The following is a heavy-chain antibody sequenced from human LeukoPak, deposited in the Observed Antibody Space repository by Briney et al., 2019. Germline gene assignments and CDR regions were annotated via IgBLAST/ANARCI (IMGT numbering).Heavy chain of an antibody. CDR1: GYSFTSYW. Sequence: GESLKISCKGSGYSFTSYWIGWVRQMPGKGLEWMGIIYPGDSDTRYSPSFQGQVTISADKSISTAYLQWSSLKASDTAMYYCAGGTSGSYYESWFDPWGQGTLVTVSS. V-gene: IGHV5-51*01. CDR2: IYPGDSDT. J-gene: IGHJ5*02. D-gene: IGHD3-10*01. CDR3: AGGTSGSYYESWFDP.